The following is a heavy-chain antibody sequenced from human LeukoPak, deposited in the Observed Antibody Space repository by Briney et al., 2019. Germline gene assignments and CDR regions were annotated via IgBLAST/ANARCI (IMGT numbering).Heavy chain of an antibody. Sequence: PSETLSLTCAVYGGSFSGYYWNWIRQPPGKGLEWIGGINHSGSTNYNPSLKSRVTISVDTSKNQFSLKLSSVTAADTAVYYCARAATVTTDFDYWGQGTLVTVSS. J-gene: IGHJ4*02. CDR2: INHSGST. CDR3: ARAATVTTDFDY. CDR1: GGSFSGYY. V-gene: IGHV4-34*01. D-gene: IGHD4-17*01.